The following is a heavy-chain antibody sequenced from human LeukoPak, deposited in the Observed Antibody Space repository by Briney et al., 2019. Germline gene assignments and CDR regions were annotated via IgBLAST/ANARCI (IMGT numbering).Heavy chain of an antibody. D-gene: IGHD4-17*01. V-gene: IGHV3-30*18. CDR2: ISYDGSNK. J-gene: IGHJ4*02. CDR3: AKDRVRDYGDEYYFDY. CDR1: GLTFSSYG. Sequence: GRSLRLSCAASGLTFSSYGMHWVRQAPGKGLEWVAVISYDGSNKYYADSVKGRFTISRDNSKNTLYLQMNSLRAEDTAVYYCAKDRVRDYGDEYYFDYWGQGTLVTVSS.